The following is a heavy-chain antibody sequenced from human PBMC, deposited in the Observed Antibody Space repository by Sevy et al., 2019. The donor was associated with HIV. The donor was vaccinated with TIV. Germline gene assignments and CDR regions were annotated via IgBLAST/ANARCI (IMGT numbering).Heavy chain of an antibody. J-gene: IGHJ5*02. Sequence: GGSLRLSCAASGFDFSSYAMHWVRQAPGKGLEWVSVIAYDESTKNYGDSVRGRFTISGDNSKNTLYLQMNSLREEDTGVYYCARQGSSWTFDPWGQGTLVTVSS. CDR3: ARQGSSWTFDP. CDR2: IAYDESTK. D-gene: IGHD6-13*01. CDR1: GFDFSSYA. V-gene: IGHV3-30-3*01.